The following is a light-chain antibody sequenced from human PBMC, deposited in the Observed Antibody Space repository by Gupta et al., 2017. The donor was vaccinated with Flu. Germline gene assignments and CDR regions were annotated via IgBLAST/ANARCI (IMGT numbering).Light chain of an antibody. J-gene: IGKJ4*01. CDR1: QSLLHSNGYNY. Sequence: TPGEPASISCRSSQSLLHSNGYNYLDWYLQKPGQSPQLLIYLGSNRASGVPDRFSGSGSGTDFTLKISRVEAEDVGVYYCMQALQTPPGTFGGGTKVEIK. V-gene: IGKV2-28*01. CDR2: LGS. CDR3: MQALQTPPGT.